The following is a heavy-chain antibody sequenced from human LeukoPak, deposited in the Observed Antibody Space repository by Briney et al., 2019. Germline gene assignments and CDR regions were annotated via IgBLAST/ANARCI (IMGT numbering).Heavy chain of an antibody. CDR3: ARDSRDGWSPSAYFQH. V-gene: IGHV1-2*02. Sequence: ASVKVSCKASRYTFTGYCMHWVRQAPGQGLEWMGWINPNSGGTNYAQKFQGRVTMTRDTSISTAYMELSRLRSDDTAVYYCARDSRDGWSPSAYFQHWGQGTLVTVSS. J-gene: IGHJ1*01. CDR2: INPNSGGT. D-gene: IGHD5-24*01. CDR1: RYTFTGYC.